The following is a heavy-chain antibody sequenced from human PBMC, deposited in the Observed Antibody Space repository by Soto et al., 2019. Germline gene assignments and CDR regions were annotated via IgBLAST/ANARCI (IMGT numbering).Heavy chain of an antibody. D-gene: IGHD6-13*01. J-gene: IGHJ6*02. CDR3: ARDLQQLAGMDV. CDR1: GFTFSSYS. Sequence: GGSLRLSCAASGFTFSSYSMNWVRQAPGKGLEWVSSISSSSSYIYYADSVKGRFTISRDNAKNSLYLQMNSLRAEDTAVYYCARDLQQLAGMDVWGQGTTVTVSS. CDR2: ISSSSSYI. V-gene: IGHV3-21*01.